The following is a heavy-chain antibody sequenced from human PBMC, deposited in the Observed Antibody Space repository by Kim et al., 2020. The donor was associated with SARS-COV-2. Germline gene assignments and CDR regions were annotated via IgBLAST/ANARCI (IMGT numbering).Heavy chain of an antibody. V-gene: IGHV3-48*02. CDR2: K. J-gene: IGHJ4*02. Sequence: KYYADSVKDRFIVSRDDDTNSLFLQMHSLRDEDTALYYCVGGSGGLFDFDYWGQGTLVTVSS. D-gene: IGHD2-15*01. CDR3: VGGSGGLFDFDY.